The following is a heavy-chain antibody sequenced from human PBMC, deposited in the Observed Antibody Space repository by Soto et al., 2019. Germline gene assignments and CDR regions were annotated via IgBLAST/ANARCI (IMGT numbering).Heavy chain of an antibody. V-gene: IGHV3-33*01. CDR3: ARDDDLAANGLDF. J-gene: IGHJ4*02. D-gene: IGHD6-25*01. CDR1: VFTFSNYG. CDR2: IGKDGTNR. Sequence: GGALRLSCAASVFTFSNYGMHWVRQAPGEGLEWMAVIGKDGTNRAHADSVKGRFTISRDNSRNMLYLQMNRLGAEDTAMYYCARDDDLAANGLDFWGQGTLVTVSS.